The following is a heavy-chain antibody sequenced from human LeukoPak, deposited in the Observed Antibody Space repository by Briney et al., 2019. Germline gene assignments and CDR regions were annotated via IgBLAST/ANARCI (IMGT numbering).Heavy chain of an antibody. CDR3: ARRDSSGWSQPLDY. Sequence: GESLKTSCKGSGYSFTSYWIGWVRQMPGKGLEWMGIIYPSDSDTRYSPSFQGQITISADKSISTAYLQWSSLKASDTAMYYCARRDSSGWSQPLDYWGQGTLVTVSS. V-gene: IGHV5-51*01. J-gene: IGHJ4*02. CDR1: GYSFTSYW. CDR2: IYPSDSDT. D-gene: IGHD6-19*01.